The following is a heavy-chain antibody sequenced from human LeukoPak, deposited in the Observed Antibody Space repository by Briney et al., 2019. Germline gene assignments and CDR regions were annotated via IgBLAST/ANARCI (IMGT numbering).Heavy chain of an antibody. CDR1: GYSFTSYW. V-gene: IGHV5-51*01. CDR2: IYPGDSDT. CDR3: ATSSYSSSSPGWFDP. Sequence: GESLKISCKGFGYSFTSYWIGWVRQMPGKGLEWMGIIYPGDSDTRYSPSFQGQVTISADKSISTAYLQWSSLKASDTAMYYCATSSYSSSSPGWFDPWGQGTLVTVSS. D-gene: IGHD6-6*01. J-gene: IGHJ5*02.